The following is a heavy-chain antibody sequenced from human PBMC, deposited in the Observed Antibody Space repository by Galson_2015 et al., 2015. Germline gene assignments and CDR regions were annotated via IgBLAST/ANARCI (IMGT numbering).Heavy chain of an antibody. CDR2: IYSGGST. D-gene: IGHD4-11*01. Sequence: SLRLSCAASGFTVSSNYMSWVRQAPGEGLEWVSVIYSGGSTYYADSVKGRFTISRDNSKNTLYLQMNSPRAEDTAVYYCARGYSNYGSFTDFDYWGQGTLVTVSS. CDR1: GFTVSSNY. J-gene: IGHJ4*02. V-gene: IGHV3-53*01. CDR3: ARGYSNYGSFTDFDY.